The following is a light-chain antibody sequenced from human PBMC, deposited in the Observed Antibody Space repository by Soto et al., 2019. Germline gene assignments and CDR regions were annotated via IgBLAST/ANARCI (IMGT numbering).Light chain of an antibody. V-gene: IGLV2-14*01. CDR3: SSYTSSSTLENWV. J-gene: IGLJ3*02. Sequence: QSALTQPASVSGSPGQSITISCTGTSSDVGGYNYVSWYQQHPGKAPKLMIYDVSNRPSGVSNRFSGSKSGNTASLTISGLQAEAEADYYCSSYTSSSTLENWVFGGGTKLTVL. CDR1: SSDVGGYNY. CDR2: DVS.